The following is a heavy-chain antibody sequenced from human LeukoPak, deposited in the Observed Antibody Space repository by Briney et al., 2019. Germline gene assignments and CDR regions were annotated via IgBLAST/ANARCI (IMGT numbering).Heavy chain of an antibody. D-gene: IGHD5-12*01. CDR2: ISAYNGNT. J-gene: IGHJ4*02. Sequence: ASVKASCKASGYTFTNYAISWVRQAPGQGLEGVGWISAYNGNTNYAQKLQGRVTMTTDTSTSTAYMDLRSLRADDTAVYYCARVRNSGFRYVDSWGQGTLVTVSS. CDR3: ARVRNSGFRYVDS. V-gene: IGHV1-18*01. CDR1: GYTFTNYA.